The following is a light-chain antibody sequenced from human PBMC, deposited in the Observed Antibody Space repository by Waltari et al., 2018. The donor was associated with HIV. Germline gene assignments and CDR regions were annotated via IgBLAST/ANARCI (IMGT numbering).Light chain of an antibody. Sequence: DIQMTQSSSSLSASVGDRVTITCQASQDILNFLNWYQQKPGKAPKLLIYDAFHLEPGVPSRFSGSGAATHFALTISSLQPEDVATYYCQQYDALPLTFGGGTQV. CDR1: QDILNF. CDR3: QQYDALPLT. J-gene: IGKJ4*01. V-gene: IGKV1-33*01. CDR2: DAF.